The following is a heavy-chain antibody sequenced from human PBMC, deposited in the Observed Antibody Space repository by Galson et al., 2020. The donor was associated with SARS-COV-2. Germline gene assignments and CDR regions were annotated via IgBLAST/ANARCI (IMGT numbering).Heavy chain of an antibody. CDR2: ISSSGSTI. CDR3: ARDLTTVSSYPEDYYYYYGMDV. D-gene: IGHD4-4*01. Sequence: GESLKISCAASGFTFSDYYMSWIRQAPGKGLEWVSYISSSGSTIYYADSVKGRFTISRDNAKNSLYLQMNSLRAEDTAVYYCARDLTTVSSYPEDYYYYYGMDVWGQGTTVTVSS. CDR1: GFTFSDYY. J-gene: IGHJ6*02. V-gene: IGHV3-11*01.